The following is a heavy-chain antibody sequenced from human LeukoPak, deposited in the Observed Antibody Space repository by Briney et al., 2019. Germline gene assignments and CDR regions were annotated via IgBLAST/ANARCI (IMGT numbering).Heavy chain of an antibody. CDR2: ISSSGSAI. D-gene: IGHD2-2*01. V-gene: IGHV3-11*04. J-gene: IGHJ4*02. CDR3: ARGGYCSPTSCSLFDY. CDR1: GFTFSDYY. Sequence: GGSLRLSCAASGFTFSDYYMSWIRQAPGKGLEGVSYISSSGSAIYYADSVKGRFTISRDNTKDSLYLEMNSLRAEDTGVYYCARGGYCSPTSCSLFDYWGQGTLVTVSS.